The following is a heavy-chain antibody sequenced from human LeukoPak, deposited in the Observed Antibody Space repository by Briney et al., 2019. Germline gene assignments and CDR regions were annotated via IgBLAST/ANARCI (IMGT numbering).Heavy chain of an antibody. V-gene: IGHV3-33*01. D-gene: IGHD6-19*01. CDR2: IWYDGSNK. CDR1: GFTFSSYG. CDR3: ARGLDLYSSGWGFFDY. Sequence: PGGSLRLSCAASGFTFSSYGMHWVRQAPGKGLEWVAVIWYDGSNKYYADSVKGRFTISRDNSKNTLYLQMNSLRAEDTAVYYCARGLDLYSSGWGFFDYWGQGTLVTVSS. J-gene: IGHJ4*02.